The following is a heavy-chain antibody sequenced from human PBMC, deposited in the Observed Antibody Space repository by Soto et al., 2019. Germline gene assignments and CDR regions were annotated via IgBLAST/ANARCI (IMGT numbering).Heavy chain of an antibody. CDR1: GGSISSGGYY. V-gene: IGHV4-31*03. Sequence: QVQLQESGPGLVKPSQTLSLTCTVSGGSISSGGYYWSWIRQHPGKGLEYIGYIYYSGNTYYNPSLKSRVTISLDTSKNQFSLKLSSVTAADTAVYYCARDYGRQLTYYYGMDVWGQGTTVTVSS. J-gene: IGHJ6*02. D-gene: IGHD6-13*01. CDR2: IYYSGNT. CDR3: ARDYGRQLTYYYGMDV.